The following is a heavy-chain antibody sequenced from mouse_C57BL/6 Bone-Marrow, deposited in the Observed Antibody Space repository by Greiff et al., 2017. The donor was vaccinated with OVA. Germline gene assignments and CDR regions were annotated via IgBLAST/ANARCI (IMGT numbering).Heavy chain of an antibody. V-gene: IGHV1-85*01. CDR1: EYTFTSYD. D-gene: IGHD1-1*01. CDR2: IYPRDGST. Sequence: VQLVESGPELVKPGASVKLSCKASEYTFTSYDINWVKQRPGQGLEWIGWIYPRDGSTKYNEKFKGKATLTVDTSSSTAYMELHSLTSEDSAVYFCARYYYGSRGYFDVWGTGTTVTVSS. J-gene: IGHJ1*03. CDR3: ARYYYGSRGYFDV.